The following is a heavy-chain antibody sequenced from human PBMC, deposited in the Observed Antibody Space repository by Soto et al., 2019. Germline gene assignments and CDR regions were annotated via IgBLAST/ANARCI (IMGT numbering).Heavy chain of an antibody. Sequence: EVQMVESGGGLVQPGGSLRLSCAASGFTFSTYWMYWVRQAPGKGLEWVANIKGDGSEKNYVDSVKGRFTISRDKAKNSLNLQMISLRVADTAVYYWASSLLWGPGTRVTVSS. CDR3: ASSLL. J-gene: IGHJ4*02. V-gene: IGHV3-7*01. CDR1: GFTFSTYW. CDR2: IKGDGSEK.